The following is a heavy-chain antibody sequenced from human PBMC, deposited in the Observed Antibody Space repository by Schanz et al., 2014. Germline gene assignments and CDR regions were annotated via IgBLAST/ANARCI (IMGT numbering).Heavy chain of an antibody. CDR2: IYYSGST. CDR3: ARGGARRFPVVPDAIQGLRGHYYYYYLDV. Sequence: QVQLQESGPGLVKPSQTLSLTCTVSGGSISSGGYYWSWIRQHPGKGLEWIGYIYYSGSTYYNPSLKSRVPIPMLTSKNQFPLKLTSVTAADTAVYYCARGGARRFPVVPDAIQGLRGHYYYYYLDVWGKGTTVTASS. D-gene: IGHD2-2*02. J-gene: IGHJ6*03. V-gene: IGHV4-31*03. CDR1: GGSISSGGYY.